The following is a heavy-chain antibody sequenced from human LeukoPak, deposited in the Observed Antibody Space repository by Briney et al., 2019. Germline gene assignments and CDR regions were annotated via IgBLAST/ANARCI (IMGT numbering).Heavy chain of an antibody. CDR2: FDPEDGET. D-gene: IGHD3-3*01. CDR1: GYTLTELS. J-gene: IGHJ3*02. Sequence: ASVKVSCKVSGYTLTELSMHWVRQAPGKGLEWMGGFDPEDGETIYAQKFQGRVTMTEDTSTDTAYMELSSLRSEDTAVYYCARPTGGGFWSGYDAFDIWGQGTMVTVSS. V-gene: IGHV1-24*01. CDR3: ARPTGGGFWSGYDAFDI.